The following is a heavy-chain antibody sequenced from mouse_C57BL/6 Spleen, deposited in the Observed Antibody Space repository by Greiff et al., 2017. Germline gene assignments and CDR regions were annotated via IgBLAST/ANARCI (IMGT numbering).Heavy chain of an antibody. J-gene: IGHJ4*01. V-gene: IGHV1-59*01. CDR3: ARYDHGTFYAMDY. CDR1: GYTFTSYW. D-gene: IGHD2-3*01. CDR2: IDPSDSYT. Sequence: QVQLQQPGAELVRPGTSVKLSCKASGYTFTSYWMHWVKQRPGQGLEWIGVIDPSDSYTNYNQKFKGKATLTVDTSSSTAYMQLSSLTSEDSAVYYCARYDHGTFYAMDYWGQGTSVTVSS.